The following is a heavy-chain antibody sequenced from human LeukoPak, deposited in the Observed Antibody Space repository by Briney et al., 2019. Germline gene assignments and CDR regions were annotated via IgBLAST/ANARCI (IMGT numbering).Heavy chain of an antibody. J-gene: IGHJ4*02. V-gene: IGHV3-48*04. CDR1: GFTFSSYS. CDR3: ARDRGGSYSAIDY. CDR2: ISSSSSTI. Sequence: GGSLRLSCAASGFTFSSYSMSWLRQAPGKGLEGVSFISSSSSTIYYADSVKGRFTISRDNAKNSLYLQMNSLRAEDTAVYYCARDRGGSYSAIDYWGQGTLVTVSS. D-gene: IGHD1-26*01.